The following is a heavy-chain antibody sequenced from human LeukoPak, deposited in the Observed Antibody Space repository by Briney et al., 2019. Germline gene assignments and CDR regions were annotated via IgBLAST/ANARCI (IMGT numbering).Heavy chain of an antibody. D-gene: IGHD3-10*01. V-gene: IGHV4-59*01. J-gene: IGHJ3*02. CDR3: ARSDYHNSGSHTVFDAFDI. CDR1: GGSISRYY. CDR2: IDDSGNT. Sequence: PSETLSLTCTVSGGSISRYYWSWIRRPPGKGLEWIGYIDDSGNTNYNPSLKSQVTISVDKSKDQFSLKLSFVTAADTAMYYCARSDYHNSGSHTVFDAFDIWGQGTRVTVSS.